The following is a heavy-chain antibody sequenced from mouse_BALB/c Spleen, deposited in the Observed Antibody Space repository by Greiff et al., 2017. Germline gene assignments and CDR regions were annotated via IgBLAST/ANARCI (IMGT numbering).Heavy chain of an antibody. CDR3: ARHEDWDVQYFDY. CDR2: ISNGGGST. Sequence: EVKLVESGGGLVQPGGSLKLSCAASGFTFSSYTMSWVRQTPEKRLEWVAYISNGGGSTYYPDTVKGRFTISRDNAKNTLYLQMSSLKSEDTAMYYCARHEDWDVQYFDYWGQGTTLTVSS. CDR1: GFTFSSYT. J-gene: IGHJ2*01. D-gene: IGHD4-1*01. V-gene: IGHV5-12-2*01.